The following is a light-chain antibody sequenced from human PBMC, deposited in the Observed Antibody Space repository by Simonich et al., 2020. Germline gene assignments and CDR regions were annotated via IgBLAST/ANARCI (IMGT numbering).Light chain of an antibody. CDR3: GTWDSSLSAGV. CDR1: SSNIGNIY. J-gene: IGLJ3*02. Sequence: QSVLTQPPSVSAAPGQKVTISCSGSSSNIGNIYVSWYKQLPGTAPKLLLYANNKRPSGIPDRFSGSKSGTSATLGITGLQTGDEADYYCGTWDSSLSAGVFGGGTKLTVL. V-gene: IGLV1-51*01. CDR2: ANN.